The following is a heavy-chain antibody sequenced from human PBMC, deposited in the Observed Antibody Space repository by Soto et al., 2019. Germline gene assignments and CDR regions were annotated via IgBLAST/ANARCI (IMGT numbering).Heavy chain of an antibody. CDR1: GGTFSSYA. J-gene: IGHJ5*01. Sequence: QVQLVQSGAEVKKPGSSVNVSCKASGGTFSSYAMNWVRQAPGQGPEWMGGIIPMFGTPKYAQKFQDRVTITADESTRTAYMDLSSLRSEDTAVYYCATVLEVGGERWFDFWGQGTLVTVSS. V-gene: IGHV1-69*12. D-gene: IGHD1-1*01. CDR3: ATVLEVGGERWFDF. CDR2: IIPMFGTP.